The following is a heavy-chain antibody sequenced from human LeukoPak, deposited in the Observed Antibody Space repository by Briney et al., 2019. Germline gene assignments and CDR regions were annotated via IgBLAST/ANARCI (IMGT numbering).Heavy chain of an antibody. V-gene: IGHV1-8*01. J-gene: IGHJ5*02. Sequence: GASVKVSCKASGYTFTSYDINWVRQATGQGLEWMGWMNPKTGNTGSAQKLQGRVTITGNTSISTAYMELSSLRSEDTAVYYCVRDVTAQQDGSNWFDPWGQGTLVTVSS. CDR2: MNPKTGNT. CDR3: VRDVTAQQDGSNWFDP. CDR1: GYTFTSYD. D-gene: IGHD5-24*01.